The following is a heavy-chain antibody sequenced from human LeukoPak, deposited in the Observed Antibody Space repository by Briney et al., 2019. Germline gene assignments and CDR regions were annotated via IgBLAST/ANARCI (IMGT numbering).Heavy chain of an antibody. CDR3: ARDRGSRGNHFDY. D-gene: IGHD3-16*01. J-gene: IGHJ4*02. CDR1: GYVFSGYY. Sequence: ASVKVSCKASGYVFSGYYIHWVRQAPGQGLEWMGRINPNSGDTNYIQKFQGRVTMTRDTSISTAYMDLRSLKSDDTAVYYCARDRGSRGNHFDYWGQGTLVTVSS. V-gene: IGHV1-2*06. CDR2: INPNSGDT.